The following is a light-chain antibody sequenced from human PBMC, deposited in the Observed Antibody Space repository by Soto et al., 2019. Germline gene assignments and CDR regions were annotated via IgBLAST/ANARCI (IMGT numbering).Light chain of an antibody. CDR2: GAS. J-gene: IGKJ1*01. Sequence: DIQMTQSPSSLSASVGDRVTITCRASQSIDNYLSWSQQKPGEAPKLLIYGASSLQSGVPTRFSGSRSGTEFTLTISSLQPEDFATYYSQQTYTTPVTFGQGTKVEIK. V-gene: IGKV1-39*01. CDR3: QQTYTTPVT. CDR1: QSIDNY.